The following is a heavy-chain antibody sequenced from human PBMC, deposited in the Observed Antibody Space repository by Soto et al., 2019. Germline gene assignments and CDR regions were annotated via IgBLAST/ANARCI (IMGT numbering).Heavy chain of an antibody. CDR1: GFSLSTSGVG. Sequence: QITLKESGPTLVKPTQTLTLTCTFSGFSLSTSGVGVGWIRQPPGKALEWLGFIYWDEDKRYSPSLKSRLTITEDTSKSRVVLTMTNMDPVDTATYYCAHVFTSLAPFDSWGQGTLVTVSA. CDR2: IYWDEDK. J-gene: IGHJ4*02. D-gene: IGHD3-10*02. CDR3: AHVFTSLAPFDS. V-gene: IGHV2-5*02.